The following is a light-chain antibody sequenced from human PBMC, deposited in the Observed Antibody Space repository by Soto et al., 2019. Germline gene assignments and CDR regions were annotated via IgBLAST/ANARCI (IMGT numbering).Light chain of an antibody. CDR1: QDIVNS. V-gene: IGKV1-33*01. CDR3: QHYDSLPPT. Sequence: DIQMTQSPSSLSAFVGDRVTITCQASQDIVNSLNWYQQKPEKAPKLLIYAASSLETGVTSKFSGSGSGTDFTFTISSLQPEDVATYYCQHYDSLPPTFGPGTKVDIK. CDR2: AAS. J-gene: IGKJ3*01.